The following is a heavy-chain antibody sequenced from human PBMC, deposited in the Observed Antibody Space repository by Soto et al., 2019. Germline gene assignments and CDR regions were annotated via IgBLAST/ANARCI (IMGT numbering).Heavy chain of an antibody. J-gene: IGHJ6*03. V-gene: IGHV3-23*01. CDR1: GFTFSSYA. D-gene: IGHD3-9*01. Sequence: GGSLRLSCAASGFTFSSYAMSWVRQAPGKGLEWVSAISGSGGSTYYADSVKGRFNISRDNSKNTLYLQMNSLRAEDSAVYYCAKEGRYFDWLLDGTYYCYYMDVWGKGTTVTVSS. CDR3: AKEGRYFDWLLDGTYYCYYMDV. CDR2: ISGSGGST.